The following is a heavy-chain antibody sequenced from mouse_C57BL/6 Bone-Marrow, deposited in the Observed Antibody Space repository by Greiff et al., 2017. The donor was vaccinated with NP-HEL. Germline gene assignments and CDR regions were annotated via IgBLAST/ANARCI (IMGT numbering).Heavy chain of an antibody. J-gene: IGHJ4*01. Sequence: QVQLQQSGAELMKPGASVKLSCKATGYTFTGYWIEWVKQRPGHGLEWIGEILPGRGSTNYNETFKGKATFTADTSSNTAYMQLSSLTTEDSALNYCASVYAMDYWVRGTSVTVSS. CDR3: ASVYAMDY. CDR1: GYTFTGYW. V-gene: IGHV1-9*01. CDR2: ILPGRGST.